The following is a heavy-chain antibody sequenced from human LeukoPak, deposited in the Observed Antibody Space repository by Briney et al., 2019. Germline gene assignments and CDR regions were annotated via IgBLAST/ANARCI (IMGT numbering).Heavy chain of an antibody. J-gene: IGHJ4*02. Sequence: ASVKVSCKASGYTFTSYGISWVRQAPGQGLEWMGWISAYNGNTNYAQKLQGRVTMTTDTSTGTAYMELRSLRSDDTAVYYCARDALGYYSGGSCLLPFDYWGQGTLVTVSS. V-gene: IGHV1-18*01. D-gene: IGHD2-15*01. CDR3: ARDALGYYSGGSCLLPFDY. CDR1: GYTFTSYG. CDR2: ISAYNGNT.